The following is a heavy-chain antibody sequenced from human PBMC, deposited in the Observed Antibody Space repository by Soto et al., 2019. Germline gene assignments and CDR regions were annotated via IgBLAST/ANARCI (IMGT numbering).Heavy chain of an antibody. CDR2: ISYDGSNK. CDR1: GFTFSSYA. Sequence: QVQLVESGGGVVQPGRSLRLSCAGSGFTFSSYAMPWVRQAPGKGLEWVAVISYDGSNKYHADSGKGLFTIYRNNSKNALYPQMNSLRDEDTSVYYGARGEGGDYYYYYGMDVWGQGTTVTVSS. V-gene: IGHV3-30-3*01. J-gene: IGHJ6*02. CDR3: ARGEGGDYYYYYGMDV.